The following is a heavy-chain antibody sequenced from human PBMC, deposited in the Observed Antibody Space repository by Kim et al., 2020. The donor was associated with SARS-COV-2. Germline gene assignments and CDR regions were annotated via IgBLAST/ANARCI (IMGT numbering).Heavy chain of an antibody. D-gene: IGHD3-22*01. Sequence: AQPVKGRITISRDNTKNSLYLQMNRLRAEATALYYCAKDSGYYDSSGYDYWGQGTLVTVSS. J-gene: IGHJ4*02. CDR3: AKDSGYYDSSGYDY. V-gene: IGHV3-9*01.